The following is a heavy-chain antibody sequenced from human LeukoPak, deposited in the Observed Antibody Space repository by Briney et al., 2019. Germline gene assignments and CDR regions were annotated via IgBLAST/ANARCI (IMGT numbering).Heavy chain of an antibody. CDR2: ISAYNGNT. CDR1: GYTFISYG. D-gene: IGHD1-20*01. Sequence: SAVTVSCMASGYTFISYGISGVRQAPAQGLEWMGWISAYNGNTNYAQKLQGRVTMTTDTSTSTASMELRRLRSDDTAVYYCARGVTGTAFDYRGQGTLVTVSS. V-gene: IGHV1-18*01. J-gene: IGHJ4*02. CDR3: ARGVTGTAFDY.